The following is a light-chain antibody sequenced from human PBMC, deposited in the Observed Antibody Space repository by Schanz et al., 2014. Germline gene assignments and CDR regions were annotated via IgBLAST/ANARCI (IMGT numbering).Light chain of an antibody. CDR3: QQYDGSLDT. J-gene: IGKJ2*01. CDR1: QSVASN. Sequence: EIVMTQSPATLSVSPGERATLSCRASQSVASNLAWYQQKPGQAPRLLIYAASTRATGIPDRFSGSGSGTDFTLTVNRLEPEDFAVYYCQQYDGSLDTFGQGTKLEIK. CDR2: AAS. V-gene: IGKV3-15*01.